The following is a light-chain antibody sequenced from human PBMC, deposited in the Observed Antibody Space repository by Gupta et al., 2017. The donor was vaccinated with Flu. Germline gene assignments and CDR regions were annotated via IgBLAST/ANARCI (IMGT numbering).Light chain of an antibody. J-gene: IGLJ2*01. V-gene: IGLV3-25*03. CDR3: QSADSSGTYVV. CDR2: KDS. Sequence: GDALPKQYAYWYQQKPGQAPVLVIYKDSERPSGIPERFSGSSSGTTFTLTISGVQAEDEADYYCQSADSSGTYVVFGGGTKLTVL. CDR1: ALPKQY.